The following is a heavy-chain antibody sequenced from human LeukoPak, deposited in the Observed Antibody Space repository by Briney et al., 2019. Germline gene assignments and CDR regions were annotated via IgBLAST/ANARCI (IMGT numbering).Heavy chain of an antibody. CDR1: GGSISSSGYS. V-gene: IGHV4-30-2*01. Sequence: PSQTLSLTCAVSGGSISSSGYSWSWIRQPPGKGLEWIGYIHHTGSTYYNPSLKSRVTISVDRSKNQFSLKLSSVTAADTAMYFCARTPTYCGGDCYYFDPWGQGTLVTVSS. CDR3: ARTPTYCGGDCYYFDP. CDR2: IHHTGST. D-gene: IGHD2-21*02. J-gene: IGHJ5*02.